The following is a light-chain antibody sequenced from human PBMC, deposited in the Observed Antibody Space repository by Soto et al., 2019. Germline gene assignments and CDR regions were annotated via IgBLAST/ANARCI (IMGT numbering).Light chain of an antibody. CDR2: AAS. Sequence: DIQVTQSPSSVSASVGDRVTITCRASQDIAAYLAWYQHKPGRAPELLSHAASSLQSGVPSRFRGSGSGTDFTLTINSLKPEDFATYYCQQAYSFPITFGQGTRLEIK. V-gene: IGKV1D-12*01. J-gene: IGKJ5*01. CDR3: QQAYSFPIT. CDR1: QDIAAY.